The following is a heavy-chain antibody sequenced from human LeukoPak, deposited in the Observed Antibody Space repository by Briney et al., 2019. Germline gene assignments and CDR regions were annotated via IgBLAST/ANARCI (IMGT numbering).Heavy chain of an antibody. V-gene: IGHV4-4*02. Sequence: PSETLSLTCAVSGGSISSSNWWSWVRQPPGKGLEWIGEIYHSGSTNYNPSLKSRVTISVDKSKNQFSLKLSSVTAADTAVYYCARDGRGWPRPSYSSGSSLDYWGQGTLVTVSS. J-gene: IGHJ4*02. CDR2: IYHSGST. CDR1: GGSISSSNW. CDR3: ARDGRGWPRPSYSSGSSLDY. D-gene: IGHD6-19*01.